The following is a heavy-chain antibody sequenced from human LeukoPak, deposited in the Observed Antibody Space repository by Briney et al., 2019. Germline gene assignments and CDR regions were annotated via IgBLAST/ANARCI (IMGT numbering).Heavy chain of an antibody. D-gene: IGHD3-10*01. CDR1: GGSISSYY. V-gene: IGHV4-4*07. J-gene: IGHJ3*02. CDR3: ARDPNMVRGVRWAFDI. CDR2: IYTSGST. Sequence: SETLSLTCTVSGGSISSYYWSWIRQPAGKGLEWIGRIYTSGSTNYNPSPKSRVTMSVDTSKNQFSLKLSSVTAADTAVYYCARDPNMVRGVRWAFDIWGQGTMVTVSS.